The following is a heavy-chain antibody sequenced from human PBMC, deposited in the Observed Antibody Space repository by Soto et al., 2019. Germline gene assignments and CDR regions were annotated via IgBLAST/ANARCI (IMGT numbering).Heavy chain of an antibody. J-gene: IGHJ6*04. V-gene: IGHV3-11*05. CDR2: IDSSTKYT. CDR3: ARDYYYTMDV. Sequence: QVQLVESGGGLVRPGGSLRLSCEASGFTFRDYYMTWFRQAPGKGLEWLSYIDSSTKYTNYGDSVKGRFTISRDNAKNSLYLQMISVRADDTSVYYCARDYYYTMDVWGEGTMVPVSS. CDR1: GFTFRDYY.